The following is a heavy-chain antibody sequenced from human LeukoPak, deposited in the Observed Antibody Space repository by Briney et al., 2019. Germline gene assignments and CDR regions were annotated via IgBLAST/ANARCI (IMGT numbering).Heavy chain of an antibody. CDR3: ARHYSSGWDLDY. D-gene: IGHD6-19*01. J-gene: IGHJ4*02. CDR2: IFYSGST. V-gene: IGHV4-59*08. Sequence: SETLSLTCSVSGGSISGYYWSWIRQPPGKGLEWIGYIFYSGSTSYNPSLKSRLAISVDTSKNQFSLKLTSVTAADTAVYYCARHYSSGWDLDYWGQGTLVTVSS. CDR1: GGSISGYY.